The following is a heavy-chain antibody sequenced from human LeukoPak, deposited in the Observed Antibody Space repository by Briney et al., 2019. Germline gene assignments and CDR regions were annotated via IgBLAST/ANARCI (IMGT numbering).Heavy chain of an antibody. J-gene: IGHJ4*02. CDR1: GLTFTNHG. V-gene: IGHV3-30*02. CDR2: VRNDGFDT. Sequence: PGGSLRLSWVTSGLTFTNHGFHWLRQSAGRGLEWVAFVRNDGFDTYHSNSVKGRFSISRDDSKNTVYLQMNSLRAEDTALYYCARDRGKDYFGDWGQGTQVTVSS. CDR3: ARDRGKDYFGD. D-gene: IGHD4-23*01.